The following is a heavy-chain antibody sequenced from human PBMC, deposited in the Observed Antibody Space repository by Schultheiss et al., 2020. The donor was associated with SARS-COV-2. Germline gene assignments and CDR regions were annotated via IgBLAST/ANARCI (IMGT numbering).Heavy chain of an antibody. V-gene: IGHV4-34*11. CDR2: IYYSGST. CDR1: GGSFSGYY. CDR3: ARDGDYYHGLDV. D-gene: IGHD4-17*01. J-gene: IGHJ6*02. Sequence: SETLSLTCAVYGGSFSGYYWSWIRQPPGKGLEWIGYIYYSGSTNYNPSLKSRVTISVDTSKNQFSLNLNSVTAADTAVYYCARDGDYYHGLDVWGQGTTVTVSS.